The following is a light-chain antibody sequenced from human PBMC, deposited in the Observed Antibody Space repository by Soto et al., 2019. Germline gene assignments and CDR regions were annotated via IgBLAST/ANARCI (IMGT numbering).Light chain of an antibody. Sequence: QSALTQPRSVSGSPGQSVTISCTGTNSDVGGYNYVSWYQQYPGKAPKLMISGVSERPSGVPDLFSGSKSGNTASLTISGLQAEDEADYYCCSYVDTDTWVFGGGTKRTVL. J-gene: IGLJ3*02. CDR3: CSYVDTDTWV. V-gene: IGLV2-11*01. CDR2: GVS. CDR1: NSDVGGYNY.